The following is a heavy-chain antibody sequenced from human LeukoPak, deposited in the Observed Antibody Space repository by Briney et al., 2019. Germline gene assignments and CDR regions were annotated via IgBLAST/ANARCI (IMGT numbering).Heavy chain of an antibody. D-gene: IGHD3-10*01. V-gene: IGHV1-18*01. CDR2: ISAYNGNT. J-gene: IGHJ6*02. CDR3: AATMVRGGPLYYGMDG. Sequence: ASVKVSCKASGYTFTSYGISWVRQAPGQGLEWMGWISAYNGNTNYAQKLQGRVTMTTDTSTSTVYMELRSLRSDDTAVYYCAATMVRGGPLYYGMDGWGQGTTVTV. CDR1: GYTFTSYG.